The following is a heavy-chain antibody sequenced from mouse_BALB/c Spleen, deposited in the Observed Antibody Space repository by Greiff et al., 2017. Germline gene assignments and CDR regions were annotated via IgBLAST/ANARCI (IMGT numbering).Heavy chain of an antibody. CDR3: ARSGTTATWFAY. J-gene: IGHJ3*01. Sequence: VKLQQSGAELVRPGTSVKVSCKASGYAFTNYLIEWVKQRPGQGLEWIGVINPGSGGTNYNEKFKGKATLTADKSSSTAYMQLSSLTSDDSAVYFCARSGTTATWFAYWGQGTLVTVSA. CDR1: GYAFTNYL. CDR2: INPGSGGT. D-gene: IGHD1-2*01. V-gene: IGHV1-54*01.